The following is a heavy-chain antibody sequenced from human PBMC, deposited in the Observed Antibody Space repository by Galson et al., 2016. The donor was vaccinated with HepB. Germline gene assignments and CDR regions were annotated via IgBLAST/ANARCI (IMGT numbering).Heavy chain of an antibody. J-gene: IGHJ4*02. Sequence: SETLSLTCTVSGGSISSSSYYWDWIRQPPGKGLEWIGSIYYSGSTYYNPSLKSRVTISVDTSKNQFSLKLGSVTAADTAVYYCARNERRWLHSPYYFDSWGQGTLVTVSS. CDR2: IYYSGST. D-gene: IGHD5-24*01. CDR3: ARNERRWLHSPYYFDS. CDR1: GGSISSSSYY. V-gene: IGHV4-39*01.